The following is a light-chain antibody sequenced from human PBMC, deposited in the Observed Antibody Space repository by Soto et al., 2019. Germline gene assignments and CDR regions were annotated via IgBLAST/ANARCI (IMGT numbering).Light chain of an antibody. Sequence: DIQMTQSPSTLSASVGDRVTITCRASQSVSKWLAWYQQKPGQAPKLLMYEASTLKSGVPSRFGGGGSGTDFTLTISSLQPDDFATYYFQQYETYPTFGQGTKVEIK. CDR1: QSVSKW. CDR3: QQYETYPT. CDR2: EAS. J-gene: IGKJ1*01. V-gene: IGKV1-5*03.